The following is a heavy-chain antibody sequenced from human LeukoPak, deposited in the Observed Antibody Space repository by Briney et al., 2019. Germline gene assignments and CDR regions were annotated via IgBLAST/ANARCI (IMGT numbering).Heavy chain of an antibody. CDR2: TSGSGSGS. CDR1: GFTFSTYA. V-gene: IGHV3-23*01. D-gene: IGHD5-24*01. J-gene: IGHJ4*02. Sequence: GGSLRLSCATSGFTFSTYAMSWVRQAPGKGLEWVSLTSGSGSGSHYADSVKGRFTISRDNSKNILYLHMNSLRADDTAVYYCARSGTEDGYNIYFDHWAREHWSPSPQ. CDR3: ARSGTEDGYNIYFDH.